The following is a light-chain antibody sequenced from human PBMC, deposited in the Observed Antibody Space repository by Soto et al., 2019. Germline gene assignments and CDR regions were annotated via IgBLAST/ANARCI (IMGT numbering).Light chain of an antibody. CDR1: QTISTI. CDR3: QQSYSTPHT. J-gene: IGKJ5*01. V-gene: IGKV1-39*01. CDR2: AAS. Sequence: DIQMTQSPSSLSSSVGDTVTITCRATQTISTILNWYQHKPGKAPNLLIYAASSLHSGVPSRFSGSGSGTDFTLTISSLQPEDFATYYCQQSYSTPHTFGQGTRLEI.